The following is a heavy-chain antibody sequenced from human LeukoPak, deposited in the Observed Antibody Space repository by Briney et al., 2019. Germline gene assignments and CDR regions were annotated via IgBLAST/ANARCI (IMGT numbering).Heavy chain of an antibody. CDR3: ARDGANRYWYFDL. CDR2: TYYRSKWYN. CDR1: GDSVSSNSAA. D-gene: IGHD4/OR15-4a*01. V-gene: IGHV6-1*01. Sequence: SQTLSLTCALSGDSVSSNSAAWNWIRQSPSGGLEWLGRTYYRSKWYNDYAVFVKSRITINPDTSKNQFSLQLNSVTPEDTAVYYCARDGANRYWYFDLWGRGTLVTVSS. J-gene: IGHJ2*01.